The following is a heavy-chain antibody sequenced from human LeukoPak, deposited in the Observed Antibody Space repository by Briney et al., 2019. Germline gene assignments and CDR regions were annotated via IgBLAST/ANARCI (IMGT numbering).Heavy chain of an antibody. CDR2: FDPEDGET. CDR1: GYTLTELS. V-gene: IGHV1-24*01. D-gene: IGHD3-10*01. Sequence: ASVKVSCKVSGYTLTELSMHWVRQAPGKGLEWMGGFDPEDGETMYAQKFQGRVTMTEDTSTDTAYMELSSLRSEDTAVYYCATVPSGYYGSGSYSNVYYYYGMDVWGKGTTVTVSS. CDR3: ATVPSGYYGSGSYSNVYYYYGMDV. J-gene: IGHJ6*04.